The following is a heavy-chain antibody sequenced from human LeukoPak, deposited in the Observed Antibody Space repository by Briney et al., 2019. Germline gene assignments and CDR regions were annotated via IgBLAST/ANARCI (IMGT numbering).Heavy chain of an antibody. D-gene: IGHD3-10*01. J-gene: IGHJ3*02. CDR1: GFTFDDYA. CDR3: AKDMGHYYGSGSYSFATFDI. V-gene: IGHV3-9*01. CDR2: ISWNSGSI. Sequence: GGSLRLSCAATGFTFDDYAMHWVRQAPGKGLEWVSGISWNSGSIGYADSVKGRFTISRDNAKNSLYLQMNSLRAEDTALYYCAKDMGHYYGSGSYSFATFDIWGQGTMVTVSS.